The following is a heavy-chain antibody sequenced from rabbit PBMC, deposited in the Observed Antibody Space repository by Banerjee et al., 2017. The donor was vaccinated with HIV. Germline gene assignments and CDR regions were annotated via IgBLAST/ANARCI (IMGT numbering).Heavy chain of an antibody. J-gene: IGHJ4*01. D-gene: IGHD8-1*01. CDR2: IDTADGTT. CDR1: GFSFSLNYY. V-gene: IGHV1S40*01. Sequence: QSLEESGGDLVKPGASLTLTCTASGFSFSLNYYMCWVRQAPGKGLEWIGCIDTADGTTAYASWAKGRFTISKTSSTTVTLQMTSLTAADTATYFCARDDYPGNGYEEYFKLWGPGTLVTVS. CDR3: ARDDYPGNGYEEYFKL.